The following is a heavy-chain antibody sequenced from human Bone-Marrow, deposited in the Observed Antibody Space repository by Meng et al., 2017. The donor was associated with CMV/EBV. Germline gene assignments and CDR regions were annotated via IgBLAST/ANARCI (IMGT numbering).Heavy chain of an antibody. V-gene: IGHV3-23*03. J-gene: IGHJ4*02. CDR1: GFIFGSYA. CDR3: AKPLPAAPNYFDS. Sequence: GESLKISCAASGFIFGSYAMSWVRQAPGKGLEWVSLIYSGGSGTYYADSVKGRFTVSRDNSKNTLYLQMNSLRAEDTALYYCAKPLPAAPNYFDSWGQGTRVTVSS. D-gene: IGHD2-2*01. CDR2: IYSGGSGT.